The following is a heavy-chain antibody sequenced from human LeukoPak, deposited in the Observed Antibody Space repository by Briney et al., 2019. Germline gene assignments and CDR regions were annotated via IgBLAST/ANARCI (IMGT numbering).Heavy chain of an antibody. CDR1: GFTFSSYS. D-gene: IGHD6-19*01. Sequence: GGSLRLSCAASGFTFSSYSMNWVRQAPGKGLEWVSSISSSSSYIYYADSVKGRFTISRDNAKNSLYLQMNSLRAEDTAVYYCARDPRRVAVPGTNAFDIWGQGTMVTVSS. CDR2: ISSSSSYI. CDR3: ARDPRRVAVPGTNAFDI. V-gene: IGHV3-21*01. J-gene: IGHJ3*02.